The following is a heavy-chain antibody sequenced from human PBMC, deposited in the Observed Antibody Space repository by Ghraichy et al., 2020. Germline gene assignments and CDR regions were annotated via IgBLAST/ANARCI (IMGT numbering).Heavy chain of an antibody. CDR2: IKSSGDVT. D-gene: IGHD1-7*01. CDR1: GFIFSNYG. CDR3: AKGPWGLTGTSGSYSYYGMDV. V-gene: IGHV3-23*01. J-gene: IGHJ6*02. Sequence: GGSLRLSCAASGFIFSNYGMTWVRQAPGKGLEWVSVIKSSGDVTYYADSVRGRFTVSRDNSKNTLYLQMDSLRAEDTAVYHCAKGPWGLTGTSGSYSYYGMDVWGQGTTVTVSS.